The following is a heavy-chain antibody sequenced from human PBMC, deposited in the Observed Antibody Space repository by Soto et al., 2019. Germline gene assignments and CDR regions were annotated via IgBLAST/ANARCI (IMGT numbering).Heavy chain of an antibody. V-gene: IGHV3-74*01. CDR1: GFTFSSYW. CDR3: ARGASGYGNFDY. Sequence: EVQLVESGGGLVQPGGSLRLSCTASGFTFSSYWMHWVRQAPGKGLLWVSRIDSDGSPTNYADFVKGRFTISRDNAKNTLYLQMNSLRVEDTAVYYCARGASGYGNFDYWGQGTLVTVSS. D-gene: IGHD5-12*01. CDR2: IDSDGSPT. J-gene: IGHJ4*02.